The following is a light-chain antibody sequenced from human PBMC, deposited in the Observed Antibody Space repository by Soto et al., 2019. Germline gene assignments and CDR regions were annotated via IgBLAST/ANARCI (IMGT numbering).Light chain of an antibody. CDR1: QDISNY. V-gene: IGKV1-33*01. CDR2: DAS. J-gene: IGKJ5*01. Sequence: DIQMTQSPSSLSASVGDRVTITCQASQDISNYLNWYQQKPGKAPKLLIYDASNLETGVPSRFSGSGSETDFTFTISSLQTEDITTYYCQQYDNLLPTFGQGTRLEIK. CDR3: QQYDNLLPT.